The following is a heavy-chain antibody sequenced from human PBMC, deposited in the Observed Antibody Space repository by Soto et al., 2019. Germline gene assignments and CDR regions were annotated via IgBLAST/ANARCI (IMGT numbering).Heavy chain of an antibody. CDR3: AREVRNYYGSGSYDY. CDR2: IIPILGIA. D-gene: IGHD3-10*01. J-gene: IGHJ4*02. Sequence: ASVKVSCKASGGTFSSYTISWVRQAPGQGLEWMGRIIPILGIANYAQKFQGRVTITADKSTSTAYMELSSLRSEDTAVYYCAREVRNYYGSGSYDYWGQGTLVTVSS. V-gene: IGHV1-69*04. CDR1: GGTFSSYT.